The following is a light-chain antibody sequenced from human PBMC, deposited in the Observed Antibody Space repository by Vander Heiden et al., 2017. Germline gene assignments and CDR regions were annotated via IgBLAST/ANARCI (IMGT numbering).Light chain of an antibody. CDR2: EVS. Sequence: QSALTQPAAVSGSPGQSITISCTGTSSDVGTYNFVSWYQQHPGKAHTVMIFEVSKRPSGVSDRFSGSKSGNTASLTISGLQAEDAAEYYCCSYAGSRTWVFGGGTKLTVL. V-gene: IGLV2-23*02. J-gene: IGLJ3*02. CDR3: CSYAGSRTWV. CDR1: SSDVGTYNF.